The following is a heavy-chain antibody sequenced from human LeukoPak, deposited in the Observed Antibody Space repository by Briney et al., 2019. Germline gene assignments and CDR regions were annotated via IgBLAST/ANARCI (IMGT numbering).Heavy chain of an antibody. D-gene: IGHD3-22*01. J-gene: IGHJ4*02. V-gene: IGHV3-21*04. CDR3: AKDTHYYDSSGYYSLWDY. Sequence: GGSLRLSCAASGFTFSSYSMNWVRQAPGKGLEWVSSISSSSSYIYYADSVKGRFTISRDNAKNSLYLQMNSLRAEDTAVYYCAKDTHYYDSSGYYSLWDYWGQGTLVTVSS. CDR2: ISSSSSYI. CDR1: GFTFSSYS.